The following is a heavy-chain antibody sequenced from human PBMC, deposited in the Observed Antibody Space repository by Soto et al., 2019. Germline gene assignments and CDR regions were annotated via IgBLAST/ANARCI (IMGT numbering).Heavy chain of an antibody. V-gene: IGHV3-23*01. CDR1: GFTISNYA. J-gene: IGHJ4*02. CDR2: ISGSGGST. CDR3: ARADGYSGYDWDY. D-gene: IGHD5-12*01. Sequence: PGVSMRVSCAAAGFTISNYAVTWVSQAPGQGLEWVSSISGSGGSTYYADSVKGRFTISRDNSKNTLYLQMNSLRAEDTAVYYCARADGYSGYDWDYWGQGTLVTVSS.